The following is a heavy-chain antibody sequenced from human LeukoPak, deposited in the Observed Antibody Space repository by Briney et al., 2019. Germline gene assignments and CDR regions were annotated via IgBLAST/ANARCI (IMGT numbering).Heavy chain of an antibody. V-gene: IGHV3-30*18. Sequence: GGSLRLSCAASGFTFSSYVMHWVRQAPGKGLEWVAFISYDGSNKYYADSVKGRCTISRDNSKNTVYLQMNSLRAEDTAVYYCAKDMDHDYDDYGFDYWGQGTPVTVSS. J-gene: IGHJ4*02. CDR1: GFTFSSYV. CDR3: AKDMDHDYDDYGFDY. CDR2: ISYDGSNK. D-gene: IGHD4-17*01.